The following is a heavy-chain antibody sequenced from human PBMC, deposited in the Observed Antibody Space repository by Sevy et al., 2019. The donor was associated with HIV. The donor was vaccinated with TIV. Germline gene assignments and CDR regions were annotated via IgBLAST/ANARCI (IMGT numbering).Heavy chain of an antibody. CDR1: GFTFSSYA. V-gene: IGHV3-30-3*01. Sequence: GGSLRLSCAASGFTFSSYAMHWVRQAPGKGLEWVAVISYDGSNKYYADSVKGRFTISRDNSKNTLYLQTNSQRAEDTSVYYCARRRYSSCWENFDYWGQGTLVTVSS. D-gene: IGHD6-19*01. CDR3: ARRRYSSCWENFDY. J-gene: IGHJ4*02. CDR2: ISYDGSNK.